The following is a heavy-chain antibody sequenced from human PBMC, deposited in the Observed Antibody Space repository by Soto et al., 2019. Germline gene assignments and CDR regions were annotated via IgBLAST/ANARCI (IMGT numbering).Heavy chain of an antibody. CDR3: ARVGSVIVGATWYEAYYFDY. CDR2: IYYSGST. Sequence: PSETLSLTCTVSGGSISSYYWSWIRQPPGKGLDWIGYIYYSGSTNYNPSLKSRVTISVDTSKNQFSLKLSSVTAADTAVYYCARVGSVIVGATWYEAYYFDYWGQGTLVTVSS. V-gene: IGHV4-59*01. CDR1: GGSISSYY. D-gene: IGHD1-26*01. J-gene: IGHJ4*02.